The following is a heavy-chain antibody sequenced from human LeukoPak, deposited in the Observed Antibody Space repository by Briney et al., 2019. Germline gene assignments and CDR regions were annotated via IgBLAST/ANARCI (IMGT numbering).Heavy chain of an antibody. V-gene: IGHV4-31*03. CDR1: GGSISSGGYY. J-gene: IGHJ6*02. CDR3: ARHVRDDFWSGYYAPMDV. D-gene: IGHD3-3*01. Sequence: PSETLSLTCTVSGGSISSGGYYWSWIRQHPGKGLEWIGYIYYSGSTYYNPSLKSRVTISVDTSKNQFSLKLSSVTAADTAVYYCARHVRDDFWSGYYAPMDVWGQGTTVTVSS. CDR2: IYYSGST.